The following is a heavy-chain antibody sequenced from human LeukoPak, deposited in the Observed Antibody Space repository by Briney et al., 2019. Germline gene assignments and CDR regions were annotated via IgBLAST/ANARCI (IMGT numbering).Heavy chain of an antibody. Sequence: GGSLRLSCAASGFTFSSYAMSWVRQAPGKGLEWVSAISSSGWRTYYADSVKGRFTISRDSYKCTLYLQMNSLRAEDTALYYCAKPAGGGLEPDYWGQGTLVTVYS. CDR1: GFTFSSYA. J-gene: IGHJ4*02. V-gene: IGHV3-23*01. CDR2: ISSSGWRT. D-gene: IGHD6-25*01. CDR3: AKPAGGGLEPDY.